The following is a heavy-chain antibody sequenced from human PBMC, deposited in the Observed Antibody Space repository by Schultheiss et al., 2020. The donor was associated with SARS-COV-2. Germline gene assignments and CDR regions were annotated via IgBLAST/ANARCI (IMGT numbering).Heavy chain of an antibody. J-gene: IGHJ5*02. D-gene: IGHD3-10*01. CDR2: IKPNSGDI. CDR3: ARDRAPGADWFDP. Sequence: ASVKVSCKASGYTFLNYGISWVRQAPGQGLEWMGWIKPNSGDIKYAQKFQGRVTMTTDTSTSTAYMELRSLRSDDTAVYYCARDRAPGADWFDPWGQGTLVTVSS. CDR1: GYTFLNYG. V-gene: IGHV1-18*04.